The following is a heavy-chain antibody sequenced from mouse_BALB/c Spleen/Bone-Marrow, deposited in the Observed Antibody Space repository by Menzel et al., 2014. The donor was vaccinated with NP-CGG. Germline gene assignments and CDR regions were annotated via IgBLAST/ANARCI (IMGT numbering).Heavy chain of an antibody. Sequence: EVKLMESGGGLVKPGGSLKLSCAAPGFAFSSYDMSWVRQTPEKRLEWVAYISSGGGSTYYPDTVKGRFTISRDNAKNTLYLQMSSLKSEDTAMYYCARHRYYFDYWGQGTTLTVPP. CDR1: GFAFSSYD. CDR2: ISSGGGST. V-gene: IGHV5-12-1*01. CDR3: ARHRYYFDY. J-gene: IGHJ2*01.